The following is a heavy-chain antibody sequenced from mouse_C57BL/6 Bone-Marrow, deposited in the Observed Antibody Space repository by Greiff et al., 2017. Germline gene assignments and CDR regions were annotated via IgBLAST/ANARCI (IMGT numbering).Heavy chain of an antibody. Sequence: EVQLQQSGPELVKPGASVKISCKASGYSFTGYYMNWVKQSPEKSLEWIGEINPSTGGTTYNQKFKAKATLTVDKSSSTAYMQHKSLTSEDSAVYYCARHYYGRAWFAYWGQGTLVTVSA. D-gene: IGHD1-1*01. CDR2: INPSTGGT. CDR3: ARHYYGRAWFAY. V-gene: IGHV1-42*01. J-gene: IGHJ3*01. CDR1: GYSFTGYY.